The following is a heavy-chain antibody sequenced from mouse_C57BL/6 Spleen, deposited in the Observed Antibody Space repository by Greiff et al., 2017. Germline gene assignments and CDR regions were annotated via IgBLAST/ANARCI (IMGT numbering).Heavy chain of an antibody. D-gene: IGHD2-3*01. CDR2: ISSGSSTI. Sequence: EVKLQESGGGLVKPGGSLKLSCAASGFTFSDYGMHWVRQAPEKGLEWVAYISSGSSTIYYADTVKGRFTISRDNAKNTLFLQMTSLRSEDTAMYYCARRENDGSLDDWGQGTTLTVSS. CDR3: ARRENDGSLDD. V-gene: IGHV5-17*01. J-gene: IGHJ2*01. CDR1: GFTFSDYG.